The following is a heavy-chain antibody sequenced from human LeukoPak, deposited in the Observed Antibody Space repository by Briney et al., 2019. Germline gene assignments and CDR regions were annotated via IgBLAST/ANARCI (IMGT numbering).Heavy chain of an antibody. CDR3: ARQSISGSSLSYFDY. CDR1: GGSISSYY. CDR2: IYDSGST. Sequence: SETLSLTCTVSGGSISSYYWSWSRQPPGKGLEWIGNIYDSGSTNYNPSLKSRVTISVDTSKNQCSLKLSSVTAADTAVYYCARQSISGSSLSYFDYWGQGTLVNVSS. J-gene: IGHJ4*02. V-gene: IGHV4-59*01. D-gene: IGHD3-22*01.